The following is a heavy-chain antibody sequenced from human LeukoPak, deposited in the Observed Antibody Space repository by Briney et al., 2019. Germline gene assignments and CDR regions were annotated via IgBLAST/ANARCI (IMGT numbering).Heavy chain of an antibody. CDR3: ARTGSIYGHETFDT. CDR2: ISSYSTYT. CDR1: GYSFTTHG. J-gene: IGHJ3*02. Sequence: ASVKLSCKASGYSFTTHGISCVRQAPGQGFEWMGWISSYSTYTTYAQKFQGRVTMTTDTSTSTGYLELRSLTSDDTAVYYCARTGSIYGHETFDTWGQGTVVTVSS. D-gene: IGHD5-18*01. V-gene: IGHV1-18*01.